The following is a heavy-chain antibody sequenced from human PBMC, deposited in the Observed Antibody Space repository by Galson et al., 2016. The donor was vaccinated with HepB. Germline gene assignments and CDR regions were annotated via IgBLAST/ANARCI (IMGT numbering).Heavy chain of an antibody. J-gene: IGHJ4*02. V-gene: IGHV3-11*01. CDR1: GFTFSDFF. CDR3: ARVVVGANGPLAH. Sequence: SLRLSCAASGFTFSDFFMTWIRQAPGKGLEWVSYISGSSSTISYADSVRGRFTISRDNAKNSLYLQMNSLRAEDTAVFYWARVVVGANGPLAHWGQGTLVTVSS. CDR2: ISGSSSTI. D-gene: IGHD2-15*01.